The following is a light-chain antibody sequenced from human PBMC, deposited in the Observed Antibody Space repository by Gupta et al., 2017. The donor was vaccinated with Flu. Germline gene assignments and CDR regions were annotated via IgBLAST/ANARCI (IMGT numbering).Light chain of an antibody. Sequence: QSGLPQPPSVSAAPGQKVTFSCSGSNSNIGINYVSWYQQLPGTAPKLLIYNKNRRPSGIPDRFSGSKSGTSATLGITGLQTGDEAVYYCGTWDNSLSEVVFGGGTQLAVL. CDR1: NSNIGINY. J-gene: IGLJ2*01. CDR2: NKN. CDR3: GTWDNSLSEVV. V-gene: IGLV1-51*01.